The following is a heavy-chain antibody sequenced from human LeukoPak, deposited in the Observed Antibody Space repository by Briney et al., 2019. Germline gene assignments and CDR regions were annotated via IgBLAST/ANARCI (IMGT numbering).Heavy chain of an antibody. CDR3: ARWDPRAYYYGMDV. CDR1: GGTFSSYA. J-gene: IGHJ6*02. D-gene: IGHD1-26*01. Sequence: ASVKVSCKASGGTFSSYAISWVRQATGQGLEWMGWMNPNSGNTGYAQKFQGRVTMTRNTSISTAYMELSSLRSEDTAVYYCARWDPRAYYYGMDVWGQGTTVTVSS. V-gene: IGHV1-8*02. CDR2: MNPNSGNT.